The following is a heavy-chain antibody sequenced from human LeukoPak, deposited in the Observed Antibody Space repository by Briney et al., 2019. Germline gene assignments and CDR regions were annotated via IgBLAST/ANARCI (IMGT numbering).Heavy chain of an antibody. CDR3: ARDDGSTGDYLRAMY. D-gene: IGHD4-17*01. J-gene: IGHJ4*02. CDR2: FVYDGSNQ. CDR1: GFIFTNYG. Sequence: GGSLRLSCAASGFIFTNYGMHWVRQAPGKALEWVAVFVYDGSNQFYADSVRGRFTISRDISKKTVYLQMNSLRVEDTAVYFCARDDGSTGDYLRAMYWGQGTLVIVSS. V-gene: IGHV3-30*03.